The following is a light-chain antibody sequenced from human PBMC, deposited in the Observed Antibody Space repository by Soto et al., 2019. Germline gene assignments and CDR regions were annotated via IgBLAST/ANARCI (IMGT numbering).Light chain of an antibody. J-gene: IGLJ1*01. CDR2: GDT. CDR3: QSYDSSLSAFV. V-gene: IGLV1-40*01. CDR1: YSNIGAPYD. Sequence: QSVLTQPPSVSGAPGQRVTISCTGTYSNIGAPYDVHWYQHLSGTAPKLLIYGDTNRPSGVPDRFSGSKSGTSASLAITGLQAEDEADYYCQSYDSSLSAFVFGTGTKLTVL.